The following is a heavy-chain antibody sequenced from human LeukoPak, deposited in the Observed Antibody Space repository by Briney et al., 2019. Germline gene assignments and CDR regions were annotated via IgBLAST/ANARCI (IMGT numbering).Heavy chain of an antibody. D-gene: IGHD1-26*01. J-gene: IGHJ4*02. CDR2: IKQDGSEK. Sequence: GGSLRLSCAASGFTFSSYWMSWVRQAPGKGLEWVGNIKQDGSEKYYGDSVKGRFTISRDNTKNTLFLYMDSLRDEDTAVYYCARDLVGAADWGQGTLVTVSS. V-gene: IGHV3-7*01. CDR1: GFTFSSYW. CDR3: ARDLVGAAD.